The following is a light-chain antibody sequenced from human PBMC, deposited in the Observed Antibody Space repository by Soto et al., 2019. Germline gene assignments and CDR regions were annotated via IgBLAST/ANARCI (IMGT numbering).Light chain of an antibody. Sequence: QSALTQPRSVSGSPGQSVTISCTGTSSDVGGYNYVSWYQQHPGKAPKLMIYDVSKRPSGVPDRFSGSKSGNTASLTISWLQAEDEADYYCCSYAGSYTNWVFGGGTKVTVL. CDR2: DVS. CDR1: SSDVGGYNY. V-gene: IGLV2-11*01. J-gene: IGLJ3*02. CDR3: CSYAGSYTNWV.